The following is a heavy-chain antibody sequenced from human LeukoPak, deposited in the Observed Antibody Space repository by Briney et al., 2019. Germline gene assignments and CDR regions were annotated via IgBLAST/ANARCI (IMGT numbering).Heavy chain of an antibody. J-gene: IGHJ4*01. CDR3: VRDARRGGPRFDY. Sequence: GGSLRLSCKAAEITFDTYEMNWVRQAPGKGLEWVAYISSRSSVIHYADSVKGRFTISRDNAKNSLFLEMNSLRVEDTAMYYCVRDARRGGPRFDYWGLGTLVTVSS. CDR1: EITFDTYE. V-gene: IGHV3-48*04. D-gene: IGHD1-26*01. CDR2: ISSRSSVI.